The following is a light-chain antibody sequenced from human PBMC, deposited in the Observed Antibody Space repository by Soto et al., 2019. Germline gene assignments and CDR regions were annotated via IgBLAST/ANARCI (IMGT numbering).Light chain of an antibody. CDR2: DVS. V-gene: IGLV2-14*01. CDR1: SSDVGGYNY. Sequence: QSALTQPASVSGSPGQSITISCTGTSSDVGGYNYVSWYQQHPGKAPKLMIYDVSNRPLGVSNRFSGSKSGNTASLTISGLQAEDEGDYYCSSYTPSGSLVFGGGTKLTVL. CDR3: SSYTPSGSLV. J-gene: IGLJ2*01.